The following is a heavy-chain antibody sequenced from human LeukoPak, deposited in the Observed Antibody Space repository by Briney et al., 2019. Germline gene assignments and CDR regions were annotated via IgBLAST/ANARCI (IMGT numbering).Heavy chain of an antibody. CDR2: IYYSGST. D-gene: IGHD1-26*01. CDR3: ARWRGGATYFDY. CDR1: GGSISGSNYY. Sequence: PSETLSLTCTVSGGSISGSNYYWGWIRQSPGKGLEWIGSIYYSGSTNYNPSLKSRVTISVDTSKNQFSLNLSSVTAADTAVYYCARWRGGATYFDYWGQGTLVTVSS. V-gene: IGHV4-39*01. J-gene: IGHJ4*02.